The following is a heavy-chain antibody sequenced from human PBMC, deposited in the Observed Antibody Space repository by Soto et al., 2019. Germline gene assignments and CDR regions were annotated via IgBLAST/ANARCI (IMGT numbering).Heavy chain of an antibody. CDR2: TIPLFGTT. J-gene: IGHJ4*02. D-gene: IGHD5-12*01. Sequence: QVQLVQSGAEVKKPGSSVKVSCKASGDTFSGYSISWVRQAPGQGLEWMGGTIPLFGTTNYAQRFQDRVTITADISTRTAYMELSSLKSADTAIYYCARDLGSGYDPGDYWGQGTLVIVSS. CDR1: GDTFSGYS. V-gene: IGHV1-69*14. CDR3: ARDLGSGYDPGDY.